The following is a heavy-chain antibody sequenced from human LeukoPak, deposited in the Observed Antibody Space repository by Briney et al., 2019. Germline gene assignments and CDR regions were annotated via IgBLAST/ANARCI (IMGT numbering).Heavy chain of an antibody. CDR2: ISYDGGNQ. J-gene: IGHJ4*02. CDR1: RFTFSSHG. V-gene: IGHV3-30*02. CDR3: AKGLKYSDSSGYPS. D-gene: IGHD3-22*01. Sequence: GGSLRLSCEASRFTFSSHGLHWVRQAPGKGLEWVAFISYDGGNQYYKDSVKGRFTISRDNSKNTLYPQMNSLRAEDTAVYYCAKGLKYSDSSGYPSWGQGTQVTVSS.